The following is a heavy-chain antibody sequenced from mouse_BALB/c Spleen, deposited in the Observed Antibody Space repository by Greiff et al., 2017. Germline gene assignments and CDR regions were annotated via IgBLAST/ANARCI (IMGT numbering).Heavy chain of an antibody. Sequence: EVKLVESGGGLVQPGGSRKLSCAASGFTFSSFGMHWVRQAPEKGLEWVAYISSGSSTIYYADTVKGRFTISRDNPKNTLFLQMTSLRSEDTAMYYCARSWYRAMDYWGQGTSVTVSS. J-gene: IGHJ4*01. V-gene: IGHV5-17*02. CDR2: ISSGSSTI. CDR3: ARSWYRAMDY. D-gene: IGHD1-1*02. CDR1: GFTFSSFG.